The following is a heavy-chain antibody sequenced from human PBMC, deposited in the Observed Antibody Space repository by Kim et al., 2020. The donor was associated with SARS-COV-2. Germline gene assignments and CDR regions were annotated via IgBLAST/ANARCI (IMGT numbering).Heavy chain of an antibody. V-gene: IGHV3-64D*09. CDR1: GFTFSSYA. CDR3: VKVYPAPYYGMDV. J-gene: IGHJ6*02. CDR2: ISSNGGST. Sequence: GGSLRLSCSASGFTFSSYAMHWVRQAPGKGLEYVSAISSNGGSTYYADSVKGRFTISRDNSKNTLYLQMSSLRAEDTAVYYCVKVYPAPYYGMDVWGQGTTVTVSS.